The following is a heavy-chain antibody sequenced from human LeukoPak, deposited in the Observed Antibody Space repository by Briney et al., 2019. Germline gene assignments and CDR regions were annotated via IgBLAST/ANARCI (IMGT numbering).Heavy chain of an antibody. Sequence: GGSLRLSCAASGFTFSSYSMNWVRQAPGKGLEWVSYISSSCSTIYYADSVKGRFTISRDNAKNSLYLQMNSLRAEDTAVYYCARTVLGDYWGQGTLVTVSS. J-gene: IGHJ4*02. D-gene: IGHD2-8*02. CDR1: GFTFSSYS. CDR2: ISSSCSTI. V-gene: IGHV3-48*04. CDR3: ARTVLGDY.